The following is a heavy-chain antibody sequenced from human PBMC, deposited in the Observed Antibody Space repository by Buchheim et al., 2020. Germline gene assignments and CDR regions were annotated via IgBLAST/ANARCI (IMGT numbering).Heavy chain of an antibody. CDR3: AINWNDEIGH. CDR2: MYHMGCT. J-gene: IGHJ4*02. Sequence: QVQLQESGPGLVKPSGTLSLTCAVSGGSISSSNWWSWVREPPGKGLEWIGEMYHMGCTNYNPSLKSRVTYCVVKSKNHVSLKLSSVTAADTAVYYCAINWNDEIGHSGQGTL. CDR1: GGSISSSNW. D-gene: IGHD1-1*01. V-gene: IGHV4-4*02.